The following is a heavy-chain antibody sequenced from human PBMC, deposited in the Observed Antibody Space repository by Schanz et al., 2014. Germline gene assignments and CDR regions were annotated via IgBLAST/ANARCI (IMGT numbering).Heavy chain of an antibody. Sequence: QVHLVQSGAEVKKPGSSVKVSCKASGGTFSSDTFSWVRQAPGQGLEWMGRIVPIAGITNYAQRFQGRVSITADTSTNTAYMELSSLTSEDTAVHYCARGRGFYDYGGQGTLVTVSS. CDR2: IVPIAGIT. D-gene: IGHD3-10*01. V-gene: IGHV1-69*02. CDR3: ARGRGFYDY. CDR1: GGTFSSDT. J-gene: IGHJ4*02.